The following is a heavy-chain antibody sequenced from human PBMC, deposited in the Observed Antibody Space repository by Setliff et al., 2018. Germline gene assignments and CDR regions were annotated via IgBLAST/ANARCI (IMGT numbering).Heavy chain of an antibody. CDR3: ARWTARAVDY. CDR1: GFGFSDAW. V-gene: IGHV3-15*01. J-gene: IGHJ4*02. Sequence: GGSLRLSCVGSGFGFSDAWMTWVRQAPGKGLEWVGHIKSKAYGGTADYASSVKGRFTISRDSAKNSLFLQMKSLRAEDTAVYYCARWTARAVDYWGQGTLVTVSS. CDR2: IKSKAYGGTA. D-gene: IGHD6-6*01.